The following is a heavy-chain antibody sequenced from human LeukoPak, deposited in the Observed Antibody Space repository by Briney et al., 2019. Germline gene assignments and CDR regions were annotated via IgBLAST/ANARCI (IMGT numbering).Heavy chain of an antibody. V-gene: IGHV3-21*01. Sequence: PGGSLRLSCAASGFTFSSYSMNWVRQAPGKGLEWVSSISSSSSYIYYADSVKGRFTISRDNAKSSLYLQMNSLRAEDTAVYYCARDQGYCSGGSCYLTSYYYYYGMDVWGQGTTVTVSS. J-gene: IGHJ6*02. CDR1: GFTFSSYS. CDR2: ISSSSSYI. D-gene: IGHD2-15*01. CDR3: ARDQGYCSGGSCYLTSYYYYYGMDV.